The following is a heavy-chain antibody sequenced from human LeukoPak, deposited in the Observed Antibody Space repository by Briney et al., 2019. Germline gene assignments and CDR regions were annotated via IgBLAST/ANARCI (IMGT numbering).Heavy chain of an antibody. Sequence: SVKVSCKASGGTFSSYAISWVRQAPGQGLEWMGRIIPILGIANYAQKFQGRVTITADKSTSTAYMELSSLRSEDTAVYYCARDYRNSGSYVRYWGQGTLITVSS. D-gene: IGHD3-10*01. J-gene: IGHJ4*02. CDR1: GGTFSSYA. V-gene: IGHV1-69*04. CDR2: IIPILGIA. CDR3: ARDYRNSGSYVRY.